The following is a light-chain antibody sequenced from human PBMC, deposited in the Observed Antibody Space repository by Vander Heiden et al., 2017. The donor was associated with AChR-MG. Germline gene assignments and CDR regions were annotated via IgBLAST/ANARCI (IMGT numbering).Light chain of an antibody. CDR3: CSDAAGNILV. CDR2: EGN. V-gene: IGLV2-23*01. CDR1: SSDVGSYNL. Sequence: QSALTQPASVSGSPGQSLTISCTGTSSDVGSYNLVSWYQQHPGKVPKLISYEGNKRPSGISNRFSGSKFGNTASLTISGLQAEDEADYHCCSDAAGNILVCGGGTKVTVL. J-gene: IGLJ3*02.